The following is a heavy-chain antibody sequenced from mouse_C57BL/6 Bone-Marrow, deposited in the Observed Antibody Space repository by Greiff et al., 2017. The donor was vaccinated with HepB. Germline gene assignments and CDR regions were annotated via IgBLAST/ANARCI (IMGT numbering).Heavy chain of an antibody. Sequence: VQLQQPGAELVKPGASVKVSCKASGYTFTSYWMHWVKQRPGQSLEWIGRIHPSDSDTNYNQKFKGKATLTVDKSSSTAYMQLSSLTSEDSAVYYCAIGREKIYYGNSIGYWGQGTTLTVSS. D-gene: IGHD2-1*01. CDR1: GYTFTSYW. J-gene: IGHJ2*01. CDR3: AIGREKIYYGNSIGY. V-gene: IGHV1-74*01. CDR2: IHPSDSDT.